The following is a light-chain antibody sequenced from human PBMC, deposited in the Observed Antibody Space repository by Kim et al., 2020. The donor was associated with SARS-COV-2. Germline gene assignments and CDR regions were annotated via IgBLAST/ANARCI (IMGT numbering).Light chain of an antibody. CDR1: QGIRDD. J-gene: IGKJ1*01. CDR2: SAS. Sequence: DIQMTQSPSSLSASVGDRVTITCRASQGIRDDLSWYQQKPGQAPERLIFSASRLQSGVPSRFSGSGSETEFTLTISSLQPEDFATYYCLQHNSNPPTFGQGTKVDIK. CDR3: LQHNSNPPT. V-gene: IGKV1-17*01.